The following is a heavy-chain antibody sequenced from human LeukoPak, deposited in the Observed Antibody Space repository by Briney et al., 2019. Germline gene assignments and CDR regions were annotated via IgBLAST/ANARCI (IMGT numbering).Heavy chain of an antibody. CDR1: GYTFTGYY. D-gene: IGHD3-10*01. CDR2: INPNSGGT. CDR3: ASVFMVRGVHGAFDI. V-gene: IGHV1-2*02. Sequence: ASVKVSCKASGYTFTGYYMHWVRQAPGQGLEWMGWINPNSGGTNYAQKFQGRVTMTRDTSISTAYMELSRLRSDDTAVYYCASVFMVRGVHGAFDIWGQGTMVTVSS. J-gene: IGHJ3*02.